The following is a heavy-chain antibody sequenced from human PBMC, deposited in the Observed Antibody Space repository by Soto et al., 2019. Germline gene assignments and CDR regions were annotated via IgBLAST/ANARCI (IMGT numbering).Heavy chain of an antibody. J-gene: IGHJ6*02. CDR2: ISYSGST. Sequence: QVQLQESGPGLVKPSETLSLTCTVSGGSISSYYWSWIRQPPGKGLEWIGYISYSGSTNYNSSLKSRVTISVDTSKNQFSLKLSSLTAADTAVYYCAREGVTPSYYYYYGMDVWGQGTTVTVSS. CDR3: AREGVTPSYYYYYGMDV. D-gene: IGHD5-18*01. CDR1: GGSISSYY. V-gene: IGHV4-59*01.